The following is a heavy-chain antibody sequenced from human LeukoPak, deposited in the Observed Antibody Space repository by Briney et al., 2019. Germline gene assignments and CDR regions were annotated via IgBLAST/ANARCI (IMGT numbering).Heavy chain of an antibody. D-gene: IGHD6-19*01. CDR2: ISGSGGST. CDR1: GFTFSSYA. J-gene: IGHJ3*02. Sequence: GGSLRLSCAASGFTFSSYAMSWVRQAPGKGLEWVSTISGSGGSTYYADSVKGRFTISRDNSKSTLCLQMNSLRAEDTALYYCAKDQGIGWTKDAFDIWGQGTMVTVSS. CDR3: AKDQGIGWTKDAFDI. V-gene: IGHV3-23*01.